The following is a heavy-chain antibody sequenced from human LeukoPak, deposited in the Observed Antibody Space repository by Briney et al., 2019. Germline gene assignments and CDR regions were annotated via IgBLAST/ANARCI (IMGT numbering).Heavy chain of an antibody. D-gene: IGHD3-16*02. CDR2: IYYSGST. CDR1: GGSLSSYY. Sequence: SETLSLTCTVSGGSLSSYYWSWIRQPPGKGLEWIGYIYYSGSTNYNPSLKSRVTISVDTSKNHFSLKLSSVTAADTAVYYCARSQYMITFGGVIVRDPRFDYWGQGTQVTVSS. J-gene: IGHJ4*02. V-gene: IGHV4-59*01. CDR3: ARSQYMITFGGVIVRDPRFDY.